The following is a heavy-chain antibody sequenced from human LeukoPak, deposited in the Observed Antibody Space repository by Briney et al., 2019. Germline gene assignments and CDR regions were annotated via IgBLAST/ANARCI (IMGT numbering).Heavy chain of an antibody. J-gene: IGHJ6*03. CDR2: ISCSSSYI. CDR3: ARDVRPEAAAEGYYYYYYMDV. CDR1: GFPFSSYS. D-gene: IGHD6-13*01. V-gene: IGHV3-21*01. Sequence: GVSLRLFCAASGFPFSSYSMNWVRQAPGKGLEWVSSISCSSSYIHYADSVKGRFTIARDNAKNSLYLQMNSLRAEDTAVYYCARDVRPEAAAEGYYYYYYMDVWGKGTTVTVSS.